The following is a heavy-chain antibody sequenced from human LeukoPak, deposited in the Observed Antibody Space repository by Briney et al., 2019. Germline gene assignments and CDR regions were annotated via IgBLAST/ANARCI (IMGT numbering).Heavy chain of an antibody. Sequence: DPSETLSLTCTVSGGSISSGDYYWSWIRQPPGKGLEWIGYIYYSGSTNYNPSLKSRVTISVDTSKNQFSLKLSSVTAADTAVYYCARDSGKLWDQEPIWGQGTLVTVSS. CDR3: ARDSGKLWDQEPI. J-gene: IGHJ4*02. V-gene: IGHV4-61*08. D-gene: IGHD3-10*01. CDR1: GGSISSGDYY. CDR2: IYYSGST.